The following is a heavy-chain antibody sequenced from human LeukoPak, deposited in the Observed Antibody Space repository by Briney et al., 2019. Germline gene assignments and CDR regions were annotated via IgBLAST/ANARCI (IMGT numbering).Heavy chain of an antibody. Sequence: GGSLRLSCAASGFTFSSYSMNWVRQAPGKGLEWISYISSGSSTIYYADSVKGRFTISRDNAKNSLYLQMNSLRVEDTAVYYCARGWLKGDYWGQGTLVPVSS. CDR3: ARGWLKGDY. J-gene: IGHJ4*02. CDR1: GFTFSSYS. V-gene: IGHV3-48*01. D-gene: IGHD5-24*01. CDR2: ISSGSSTI.